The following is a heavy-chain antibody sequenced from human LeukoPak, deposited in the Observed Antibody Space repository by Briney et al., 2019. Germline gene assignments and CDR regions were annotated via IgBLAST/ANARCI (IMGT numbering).Heavy chain of an antibody. D-gene: IGHD5-24*01. V-gene: IGHV3-23*01. CDR1: GFTFSSYA. J-gene: IGHJ4*02. CDR2: ISGSGGST. CDR3: AKGSRDSRPYYFDF. Sequence: GGSLSLSCAAPGFTFSSYAMSWFPQAPGKGLDWVSAISGSGGSTYYADSVKGRFTISRDNSKNTLYLQMNSLRAEDTAVYYCAKGSRDSRPYYFDFWGQEILVTVSS.